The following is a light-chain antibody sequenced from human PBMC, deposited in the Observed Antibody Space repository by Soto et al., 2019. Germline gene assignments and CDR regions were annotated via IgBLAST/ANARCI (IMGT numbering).Light chain of an antibody. CDR3: QSYDSSLSSSVV. Sequence: QSVLTQPPSVSGAPGQRVTISCTGSSSNIGAGYDIHWYQQLPGTAPKLLIYGNINRPSGVPDRFSGSKSGTSASLAITGLQAEDEADYYCQSYDSSLSSSVVFGGGTKLTVL. CDR1: SSNIGAGYD. V-gene: IGLV1-40*01. CDR2: GNI. J-gene: IGLJ2*01.